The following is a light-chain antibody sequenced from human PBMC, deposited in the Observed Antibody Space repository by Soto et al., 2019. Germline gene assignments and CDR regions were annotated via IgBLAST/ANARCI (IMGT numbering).Light chain of an antibody. CDR2: GD. CDR3: QSYHSGLDAWV. J-gene: IGLJ3*02. V-gene: IGLV1-40*01. Sequence: QAVVTQPPSVSGAPGQRITISCTGSSSNIGAGYPVHWYQQLPGTAPKLLVYGDSRPSGVPDRFSGSKSGTSASLAITGLQAEDEAHYYCQSYHSGLDAWVFGGGTKLTVL. CDR1: SSNIGAGYP.